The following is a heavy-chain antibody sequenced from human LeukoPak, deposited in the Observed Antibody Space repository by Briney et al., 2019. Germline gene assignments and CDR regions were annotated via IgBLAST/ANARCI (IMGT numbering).Heavy chain of an antibody. Sequence: PGGSLRLSCAASGFTFDDYGMSWVRQAPGKGLEWVSGINWNGGSTGYADSVKGRFTISRDNAKNSLYLQMNSLRAEDTALYYCTTIRGFCGGRSCLGYWGQGTLVTVSS. CDR3: TTIRGFCGGRSCLGY. D-gene: IGHD2-15*01. V-gene: IGHV3-20*04. CDR2: INWNGGST. J-gene: IGHJ4*02. CDR1: GFTFDDYG.